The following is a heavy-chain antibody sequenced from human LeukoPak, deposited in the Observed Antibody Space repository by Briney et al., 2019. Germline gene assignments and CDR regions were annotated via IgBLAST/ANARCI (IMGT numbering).Heavy chain of an antibody. CDR3: ARAWLYGSGSYYSPLGY. J-gene: IGHJ4*02. V-gene: IGHV1-2*02. CDR2: INPNSGGT. CDR1: GYTFTGYY. Sequence: GASVEVSCKAPGYTFTGYYMHWVRQAPGQGLEWMGWINPNSGGTNYAQKFQGRVTMTRDTSISTAYMELSRLRSDDTAVYYCARAWLYGSGSYYSPLGYWGQGTLVTVSS. D-gene: IGHD3-10*01.